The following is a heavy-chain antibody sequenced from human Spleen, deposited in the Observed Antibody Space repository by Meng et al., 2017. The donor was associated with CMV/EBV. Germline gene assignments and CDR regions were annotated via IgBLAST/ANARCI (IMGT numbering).Heavy chain of an antibody. CDR2: ISSGSGYI. D-gene: IGHD3-3*01. CDR1: GFPFITST. CDR3: AGFGVAITNGLDV. J-gene: IGHJ6*02. Sequence: GESLKISCAASGFPFITSTINWVRQAPGKGLEWVSSISSGSGYIYYADSVKGRFTISRDNAKNLLFLQMNSLRAEDTAVYYCAGFGVAITNGLDVWGQGTTVTVSS. V-gene: IGHV3-21*01.